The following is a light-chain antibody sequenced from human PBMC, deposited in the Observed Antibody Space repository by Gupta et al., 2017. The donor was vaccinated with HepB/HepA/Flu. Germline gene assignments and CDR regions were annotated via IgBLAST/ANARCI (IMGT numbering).Light chain of an antibody. CDR1: SNNVGDQG. J-gene: IGLJ3*02. V-gene: IGLV10-54*04. CDR2: RNN. CDR3: SAGDSSLTGWV. Sequence: QAGLTQPPSVSKGLRQTATLTCTGNSNNVGDQGAAWLQQHQGHPPKLLAYRNNNRPSGIPERFSASKSGTTASLTINGLQADEEADYYCSAGDSSLTGWVFGGGTKLTVL.